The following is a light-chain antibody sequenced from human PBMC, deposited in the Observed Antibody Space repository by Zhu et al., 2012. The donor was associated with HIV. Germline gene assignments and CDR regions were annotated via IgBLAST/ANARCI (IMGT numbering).Light chain of an antibody. V-gene: IGKV3-20*01. CDR3: HQYLSSPET. Sequence: EIVLTQSPGTLSLSPGESATLSCRASQTVRNRYLAWYQQRPGEAPRLLIFGAGSRATGISDRFTGSGSGTDFTLTISRLEPEDFAVYYCHQYLSSPETFGQGTKVEIK. J-gene: IGKJ1*01. CDR1: QTVRNRY. CDR2: GAG.